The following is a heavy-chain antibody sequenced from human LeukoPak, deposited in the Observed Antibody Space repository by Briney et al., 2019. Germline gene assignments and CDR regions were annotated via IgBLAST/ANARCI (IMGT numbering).Heavy chain of an antibody. V-gene: IGHV3-30*04. CDR3: WGTRGYYYAGAFDY. CDR2: ISHDATKT. D-gene: IGHD3-22*01. J-gene: IGHJ4*02. CDR1: GFTFSSYE. Sequence: PGGSLRLSCAASGFTFSSYEMHWVRQAPGKGLEWLALISHDATKTFSAHSVKGRFTLSRDNSKNTLYLQMNSLRPDDTAVYYCWGTRGYYYAGAFDYWGQGTLVTVSS.